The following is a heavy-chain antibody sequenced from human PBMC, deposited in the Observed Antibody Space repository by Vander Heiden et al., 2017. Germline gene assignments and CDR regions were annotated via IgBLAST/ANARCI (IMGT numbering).Heavy chain of an antibody. Sequence: EVQLVESGGGLVKPGGSLRLSCAASGFTFSSSSMNWVRQAPGKGLEWVSSISSSSSYIHNADSVKGRFTIYRDNAKNSLYLQMNSLRVEDTAVYYCARGSLEYTSSPLDYWGQGNLVTVSS. CDR3: ARGSLEYTSSPLDY. D-gene: IGHD6-13*01. CDR1: GFTFSSSS. CDR2: ISSSSSYI. J-gene: IGHJ4*02. V-gene: IGHV3-21*01.